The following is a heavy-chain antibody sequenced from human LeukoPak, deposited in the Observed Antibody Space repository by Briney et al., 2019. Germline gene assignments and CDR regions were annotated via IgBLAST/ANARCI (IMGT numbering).Heavy chain of an antibody. CDR2: ISGSGGST. CDR1: GFTFSSYA. CDR3: AKLGAHYCSGGSCYRASPDY. V-gene: IGHV3-23*01. J-gene: IGHJ4*02. D-gene: IGHD2-15*01. Sequence: GGSLRLSCAASGFTFSSYAMSWVRQAPGKGLEWVSAISGSGGSTYYADSVKGRFTISRDNSKNTLYLQMNSLRAEDTAVYYCAKLGAHYCSGGSCYRASPDYWGQGTLVTVSS.